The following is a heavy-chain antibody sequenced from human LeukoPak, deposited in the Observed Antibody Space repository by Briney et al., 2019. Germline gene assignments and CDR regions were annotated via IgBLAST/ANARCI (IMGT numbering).Heavy chain of an antibody. V-gene: IGHV3-30*02. CDR3: AKRDSSSSGYSFDY. J-gene: IGHJ4*02. D-gene: IGHD6-6*01. Sequence: GGSLRLSCAASGFTFSSYGTHWVRQAPGKGLEWVAFIRYDGSNKYYADSVKGRFTISRDNSKNTLYLQMDSLRTEDTAVYYCAKRDSSSSGYSFDYWGQGTLVTVSS. CDR1: GFTFSSYG. CDR2: IRYDGSNK.